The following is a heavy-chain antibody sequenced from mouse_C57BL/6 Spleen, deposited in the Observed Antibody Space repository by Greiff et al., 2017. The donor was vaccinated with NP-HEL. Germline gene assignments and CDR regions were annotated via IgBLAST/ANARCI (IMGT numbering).Heavy chain of an antibody. Sequence: EVKLQQSGTVLARPGASVKMSCKTSGYTFTSYWMHWVKQRPGQGLEWIGAIYPGNSDTSYNQKFKGKAKLTAVTSASTAYMELSSLTNEDSAVYYCTRPLFTTVVATDWYFDVWGTGTTVTVSS. V-gene: IGHV1-5*01. CDR1: GYTFTSYW. CDR2: IYPGNSDT. CDR3: TRPLFTTVVATDWYFDV. D-gene: IGHD1-1*01. J-gene: IGHJ1*03.